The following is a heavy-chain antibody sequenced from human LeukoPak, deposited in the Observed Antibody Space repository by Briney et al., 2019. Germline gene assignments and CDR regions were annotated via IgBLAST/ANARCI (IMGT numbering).Heavy chain of an antibody. D-gene: IGHD2-15*01. CDR3: AHSLRYCYGGTCPIWFDP. V-gene: IGHV2-5*01. J-gene: IGHJ5*02. Sequence: ESGPTLVKPTQTLTLTCTFSGFSLSTTGVAVGWIRQPPGKSLEWLALIYWNDDKRYSPSLKSRLTITKDTSKNQVVLTMTNMDPVDTATYYCAHSLRYCYGGTCPIWFDPWGQGTLVTVSS. CDR1: GFSLSTTGVA. CDR2: IYWNDDK.